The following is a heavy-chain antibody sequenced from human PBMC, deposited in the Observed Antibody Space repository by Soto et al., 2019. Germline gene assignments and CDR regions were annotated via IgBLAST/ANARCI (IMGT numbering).Heavy chain of an antibody. D-gene: IGHD1-1*01. CDR1: GGTFSSYT. Sequence: QVQLVQSGAEVKKPGSSVKVSCKASGGTFSSYTISWLRQAPGQGLEWMGRIIPILGIANYAQKFQGRVTITADKSTSTAYMELSSLSSEDTAVYYCARDGYNSNYFDYWGQGTLVTVSS. CDR2: IIPILGIA. V-gene: IGHV1-69*02. CDR3: ARDGYNSNYFDY. J-gene: IGHJ4*02.